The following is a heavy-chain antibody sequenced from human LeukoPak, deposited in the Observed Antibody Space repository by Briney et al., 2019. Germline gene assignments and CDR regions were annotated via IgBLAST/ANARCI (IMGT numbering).Heavy chain of an antibody. V-gene: IGHV3-15*07. D-gene: IGHD1-1*01. CDR1: SITFTKAW. Sequence: PGGCLRLSCAASSITFTKAWMNWVRQAPGKGLEWVARIVSETVGGRTDYAASVKGRFTISRDDSKSTLFLQMSSLKIEDTAVYYCATSITTPGAFDIWGQGVLVTVSS. CDR2: IVSETVGGRT. J-gene: IGHJ4*02. CDR3: ATSITTPGAFDI.